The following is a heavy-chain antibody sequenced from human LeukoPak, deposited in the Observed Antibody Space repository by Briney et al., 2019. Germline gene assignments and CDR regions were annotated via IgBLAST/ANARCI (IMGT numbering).Heavy chain of an antibody. J-gene: IGHJ4*02. CDR1: GGSFSGYY. D-gene: IGHD3-10*01. Sequence: SETLSLTCAVYGGSFSGYYWSWIRQPPGKGLEWIGEINHSGSTNYNPSLKSRVTISVDTSKNQFSLKLSFVTAADTAVYYCARGPMGHFDYWGQGTLVTVSS. CDR3: ARGPMGHFDY. V-gene: IGHV4-34*01. CDR2: INHSGST.